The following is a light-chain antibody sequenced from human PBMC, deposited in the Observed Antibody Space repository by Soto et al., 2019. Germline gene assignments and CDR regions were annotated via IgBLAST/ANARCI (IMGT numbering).Light chain of an antibody. CDR1: SSDVGGYNY. V-gene: IGLV2-8*01. CDR2: EVG. CDR3: SSYGGSNNVA. Sequence: QSALTQPPSASGSPGQSVTISCSGTSSDVGGYNYVSWYQQHPGKAPKLIIYEVGQRPSGVSDRFSGSKSGSTASLTVSGLQAEDEADYYCSSYGGSNNVAFGGGTQLTVL. J-gene: IGLJ2*01.